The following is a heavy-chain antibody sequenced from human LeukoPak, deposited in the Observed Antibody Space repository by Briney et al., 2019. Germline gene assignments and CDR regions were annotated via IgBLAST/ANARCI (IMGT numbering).Heavy chain of an antibody. J-gene: IGHJ4*02. CDR3: ARGSVVAKGYLDY. CDR1: GGSISCGGYS. D-gene: IGHD2-15*01. Sequence: SETLSLTCAVSGGSISCGGYSWSWIRQPPGKGLEWIGYIYHSGSTYYNPSLKSRVTISVDRSKNQFSLKLSSVTAADTAVYYCARGSVVAKGYLDYWGQGTLVTVSS. CDR2: IYHSGST. V-gene: IGHV4-30-2*01.